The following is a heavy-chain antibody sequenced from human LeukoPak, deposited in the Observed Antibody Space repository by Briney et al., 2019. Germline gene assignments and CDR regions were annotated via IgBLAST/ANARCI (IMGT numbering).Heavy chain of an antibody. CDR2: INPNSGGT. CDR3: ARGTGPSLGGYYCYYYGMDV. Sequence: GASVKVSCKASGYTFTGYYMHWVRQAPGQGLEWMGWINPNSGGTNYAQKFQGRVTMTRDTSISTAYMELSRLRSDDTAVYYCARGTGPSLGGYYCYYYGMDVWGQGTTVTVSS. V-gene: IGHV1-2*02. CDR1: GYTFTGYY. J-gene: IGHJ6*02. D-gene: IGHD3-10*01.